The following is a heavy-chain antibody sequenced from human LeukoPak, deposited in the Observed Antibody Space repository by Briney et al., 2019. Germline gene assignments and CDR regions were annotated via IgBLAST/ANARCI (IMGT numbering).Heavy chain of an antibody. Sequence: SETLSLTCTVSGGSISSHYWSWIRQPPGKGLEWIGYIYYSGSTNYNPSLKSRVTISVDTSKNQFSLKLSSVTAADTAVYYCARDGGSYPRFYYYYGMDVWGQGTTVTVSS. V-gene: IGHV4-59*11. CDR1: GGSISSHY. CDR3: ARDGGSYPRFYYYYGMDV. CDR2: IYYSGST. D-gene: IGHD1-26*01. J-gene: IGHJ6*02.